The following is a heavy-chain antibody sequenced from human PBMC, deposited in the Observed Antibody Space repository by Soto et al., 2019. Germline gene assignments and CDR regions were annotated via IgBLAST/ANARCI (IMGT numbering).Heavy chain of an antibody. J-gene: IGHJ5*02. CDR3: ARGYTGYCSGGTCYWFAP. CDR2: ISSSASHI. D-gene: IGHD2-15*01. V-gene: IGHV3-21*01. Sequence: EVQLVESGGGLVKPGGSLRLSCAASGFSFSSYSMNWVRQAPGKGLEWVSSISSSASHINYADSVKGRLTISRDNAKKSLYLQMNSLRAEDTAVYYCARGYTGYCSGGTCYWFAPWGQGTLVTVSS. CDR1: GFSFSSYS.